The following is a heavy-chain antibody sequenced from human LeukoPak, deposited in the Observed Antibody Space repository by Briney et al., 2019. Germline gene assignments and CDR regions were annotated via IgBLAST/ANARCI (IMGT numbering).Heavy chain of an antibody. D-gene: IGHD1-26*01. CDR3: AKDEASGSYFDY. Sequence: PGGSLRLSCAASGFTFSSYAMSWVRQAPGKGLEWVSAISGSGGSTYYADSVKGRFTISRDNSKNTLCLQMNSLRAEDTAVYYCAKDEASGSYFDYWGQGTLVTVSS. CDR2: ISGSGGST. CDR1: GFTFSSYA. J-gene: IGHJ4*02. V-gene: IGHV3-23*01.